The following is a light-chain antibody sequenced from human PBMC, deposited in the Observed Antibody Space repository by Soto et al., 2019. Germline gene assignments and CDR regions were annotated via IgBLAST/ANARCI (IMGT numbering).Light chain of an antibody. V-gene: IGLV2-8*01. CDR2: EVS. J-gene: IGLJ1*01. Sequence: QSVLTQPPSASGSPGQSVTISCTGTSSDVGGYNYVSWYQQHPGKAPKLMIYEVSKRPSGVPDRFSGSKSGNTASLTVSGLQAEDEADYYCSSYAGSNFYVFGTGTKVTDL. CDR3: SSYAGSNFYV. CDR1: SSDVGGYNY.